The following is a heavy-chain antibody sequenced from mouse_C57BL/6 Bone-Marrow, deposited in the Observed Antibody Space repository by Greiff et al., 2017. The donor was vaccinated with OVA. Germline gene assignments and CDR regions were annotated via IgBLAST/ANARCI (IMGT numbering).Heavy chain of an antibody. CDR3: ARGWSYYAMDY. J-gene: IGHJ4*01. D-gene: IGHD2-3*01. CDR2: INPNNGGT. Sequence: EVKLMESGPELVKPGASVKISCKASGYTFTDYYMNWVKQSHGKSLEWIGDINPNNGGTSYNQKFKGKATLTVDKSSSTAYMELRSLTSEDAAVYYCARGWSYYAMDYWGQGTSVTVSS. V-gene: IGHV1-26*01. CDR1: GYTFTDYY.